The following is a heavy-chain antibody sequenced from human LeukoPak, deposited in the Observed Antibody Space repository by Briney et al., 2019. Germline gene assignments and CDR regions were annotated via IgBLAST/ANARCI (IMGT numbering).Heavy chain of an antibody. CDR1: GFTFSVYA. CDR3: AKGGYSSGC. V-gene: IGHV3-23*01. D-gene: IGHD6-19*01. CDR2: ISGSGGST. Sequence: GGSLRLSCAASGFTFSVYAMSWVRQAPGEGLEWVSTISGSGGSTYYADSVKGRFTISRDNSKNTLYLQMNSLRVEDTAVYYCAKGGYSSGCWGQGTLVTVSS. J-gene: IGHJ4*02.